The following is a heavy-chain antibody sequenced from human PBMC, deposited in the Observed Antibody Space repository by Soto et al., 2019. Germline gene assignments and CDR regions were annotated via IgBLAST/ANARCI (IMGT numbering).Heavy chain of an antibody. V-gene: IGHV5-51*01. CDR3: VATYGDYLDY. D-gene: IGHD4-17*01. CDR1: GYKFTTYW. J-gene: IGHJ4*02. Sequence: GESLKISCKGSGYKFTTYWIGWVRQMPGKGLEWMAIIYPDDSDSRYSPSSQGQVTISADKSISTAYLRWSSLKASDTAIYYCVATYGDYLDYWGQGTLVTVSS. CDR2: IYPDDSDS.